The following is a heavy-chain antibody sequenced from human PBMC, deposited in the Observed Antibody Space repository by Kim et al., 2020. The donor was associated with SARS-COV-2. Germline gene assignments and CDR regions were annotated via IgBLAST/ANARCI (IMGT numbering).Heavy chain of an antibody. CDR2: INHVGST. J-gene: IGHJ4*02. Sequence: SETLSLTCAVYGGSFSSYYWTWIRQPPGKGLEWIGEINHVGSTTYNPSLKSRATISTDTSRNLLSLKLSSLTAADTAVFYCARVWNEVAYDYWGQGTLV. CDR3: ARVWNEVAYDY. CDR1: GGSFSSYY. D-gene: IGHD3-3*01. V-gene: IGHV4-34*01.